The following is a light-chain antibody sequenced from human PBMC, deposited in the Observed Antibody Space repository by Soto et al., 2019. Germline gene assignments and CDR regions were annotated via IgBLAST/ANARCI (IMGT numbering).Light chain of an antibody. CDR3: CSRL. J-gene: IGLJ2*01. V-gene: IGLV2-23*02. CDR2: EVA. Sequence: QSVLTQPASVSGSPGQSITISCTGTSTDPATYDLVSWYQQHPDKAPQLIIYEVAKLPSGVSARFSGSQSGDTASLTISGLQAADEAYYYCCSRLFGGGTKLTVL. CDR1: STDPATYDL.